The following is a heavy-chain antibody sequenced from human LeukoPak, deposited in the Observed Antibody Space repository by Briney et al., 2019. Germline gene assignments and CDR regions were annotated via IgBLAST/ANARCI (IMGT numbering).Heavy chain of an antibody. J-gene: IGHJ4*02. CDR2: INPDSGGT. CDR1: GYTFTGYY. D-gene: IGHD3-22*01. V-gene: IGHV1-2*05. Sequence: GASVKVYCKASGYTFTGYYLHWVRQAPGQGLEWMGRINPDSGGTNYAQKFQGRVTMTRDTSISTAHMEVSGLRSDDTVVYYCARIYDSSGYYHPHLDCWGQGTLVTVSS. CDR3: ARIYDSSGYYHPHLDC.